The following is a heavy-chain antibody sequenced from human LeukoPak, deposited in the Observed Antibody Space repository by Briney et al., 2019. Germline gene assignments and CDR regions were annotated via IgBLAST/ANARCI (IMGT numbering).Heavy chain of an antibody. V-gene: IGHV4-4*07. Sequence: SETLSLTCTDSGGSISSNYWSWVRQPAGKGLEWIGRIYTSGSTNYNHSLTSRGNMSVDTTKTKCSLKLRCVNAADTAVYYCAREQGPYYGSGSYYTLFDYWGQGTLVTVSS. J-gene: IGHJ4*02. CDR1: GGSISSNY. CDR2: IYTSGST. D-gene: IGHD3-10*01. CDR3: AREQGPYYGSGSYYTLFDY.